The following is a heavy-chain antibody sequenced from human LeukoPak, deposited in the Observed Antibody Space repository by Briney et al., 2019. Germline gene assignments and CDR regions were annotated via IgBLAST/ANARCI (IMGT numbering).Heavy chain of an antibody. CDR3: ARDSPDKSAFDI. Sequence: PGGSLRLSCAASGFTFSSYWMSWVRQAPGKGLEWVANIKQDGSEKYYVDSVKGRFTITRDNAKNSLYLQMNSRRAEDTAVYYCARDSPDKSAFDIWGQGTMVTVSS. CDR2: IKQDGSEK. V-gene: IGHV3-7*01. CDR1: GFTFSSYW. D-gene: IGHD2-2*01. J-gene: IGHJ3*02.